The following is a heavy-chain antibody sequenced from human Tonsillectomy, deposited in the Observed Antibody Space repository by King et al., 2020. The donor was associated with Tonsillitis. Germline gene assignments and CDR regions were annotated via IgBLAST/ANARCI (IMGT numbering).Heavy chain of an antibody. V-gene: IGHV1-18*01. J-gene: IGHJ4*02. CDR3: ARDYGYYYDSSGYYLLDY. CDR1: GYTFTNYG. Sequence: VQLVESGAEVKKPGASVKVSCKASGYTFTNYGINWVRQAPGQGLEWMGWISGCNGNTNYAQKLQGRVTMTTDTSTSTAYMGLRWLRSDDTAVYYCARDYGYYYDSSGYYLLDYWGQGTLVTVSS. CDR2: ISGCNGNT. D-gene: IGHD3-22*01.